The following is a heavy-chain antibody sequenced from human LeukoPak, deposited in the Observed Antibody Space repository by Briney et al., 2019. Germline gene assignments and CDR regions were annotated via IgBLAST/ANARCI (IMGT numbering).Heavy chain of an antibody. CDR2: IWYDGSNK. CDR1: GFPFSAYG. Sequence: GGSLRLSCAASGFPFSAYGMHWVRQAPGKGLEWVAVIWYDGSNKYYADSVKGRFTISRDNSKNTLYLQMNSPRAEDTAVYYCASSENWGQGTLATVSS. D-gene: IGHD1-26*01. CDR3: ASSEN. V-gene: IGHV3-33*01. J-gene: IGHJ4*02.